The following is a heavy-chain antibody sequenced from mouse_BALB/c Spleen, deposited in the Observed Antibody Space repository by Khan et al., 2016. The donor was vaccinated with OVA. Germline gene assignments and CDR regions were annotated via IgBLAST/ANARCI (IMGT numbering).Heavy chain of an antibody. CDR1: GFTLSRYA. D-gene: IGHD2-3*01. J-gene: IGHJ4*01. CDR3: ARSDGYYGRGAMDY. CDR2: ISSGGTYT. Sequence: AVSGFTLSRYAMSWVLQTPEKRLEWVATISSGGTYTYYPDSVKGRFTISRDNAENTLYLQMSSLRSEDTAMYYCARSDGYYGRGAMDYWGQGTSVTVSS. V-gene: IGHV5-9-3*01.